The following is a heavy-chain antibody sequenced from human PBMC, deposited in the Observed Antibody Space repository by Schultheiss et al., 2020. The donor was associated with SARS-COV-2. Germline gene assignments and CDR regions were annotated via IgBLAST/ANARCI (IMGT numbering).Heavy chain of an antibody. Sequence: ASVKVSCKASGYTFTGYYMHWVRQAPGQGLEWMGWINPNSGGTNYAQKFQGRVTMTRDTSISTAYMELSRLRSDDTAVYYCARDERWLQFVYFQHWGQGTLVTVYS. CDR3: ARDERWLQFVYFQH. D-gene: IGHD5-24*01. V-gene: IGHV1-2*02. J-gene: IGHJ1*01. CDR2: INPNSGGT. CDR1: GYTFTGYY.